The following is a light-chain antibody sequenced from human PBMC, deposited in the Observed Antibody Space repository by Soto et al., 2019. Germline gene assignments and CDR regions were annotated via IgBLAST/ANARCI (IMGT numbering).Light chain of an antibody. J-gene: IGKJ5*01. CDR2: AAS. Sequence: DIRVNQSASTLSAFVGERVTITCRASQSISNCLAWYQHKPGKAPKLLIYAASSLQSGVPSRFSGSGSGTDFTLTISSLQPEDFATYYCQQSYSTSITFGQGTRLEI. V-gene: IGKV1-39*01. CDR3: QQSYSTSIT. CDR1: QSISNC.